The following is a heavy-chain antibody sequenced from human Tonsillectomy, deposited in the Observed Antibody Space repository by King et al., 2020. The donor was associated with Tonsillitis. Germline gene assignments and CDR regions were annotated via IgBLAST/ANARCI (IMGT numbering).Heavy chain of an antibody. D-gene: IGHD3-10*01. CDR1: GFTFNNYG. J-gene: IGHJ4*02. Sequence: VQLVESGGGVVQPGGSLRLSCAPSGFTFNNYGMYWVRQAPGKGLEWVAYIRSDGSDKYYADSVKGRFTISRDNSKNTLFLQMNSLRPEDTAVYYCANFDYGSCGYWGQGTLVTVSS. V-gene: IGHV3-30*02. CDR2: IRSDGSDK. CDR3: ANFDYGSCGY.